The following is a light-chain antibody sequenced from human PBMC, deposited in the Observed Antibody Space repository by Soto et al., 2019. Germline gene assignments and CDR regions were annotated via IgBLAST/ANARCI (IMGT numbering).Light chain of an antibody. CDR3: QSYDSSLSGSVV. J-gene: IGLJ2*01. CDR2: ANS. V-gene: IGLV1-40*01. Sequence: QSVLTQPPSVSGAPGQRVTISCTGRSSNIGAGYDVHWYQQLPGTAPKVLIYANSHRPSGVPDRFSGSQSGTSASLAITGLQAEDEADYYCQSYDSSLSGSVVFGGGTKLTVL. CDR1: SSNIGAGYD.